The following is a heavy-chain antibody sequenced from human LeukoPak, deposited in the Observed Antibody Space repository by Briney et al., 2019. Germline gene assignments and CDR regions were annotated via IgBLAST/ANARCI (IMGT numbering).Heavy chain of an antibody. V-gene: IGHV3-30-3*01. D-gene: IGHD1-26*01. Sequence: GSLRLSCAASGFTFSSYAMHWVRQAPGKGLEWVAVISYDGSNKYYADSVKGRFTISRDNSKKTLYLQMNSLRAEDTAVYYCARNLRGPRYSGSYLDAFDIWGQGTMVTVSS. CDR2: ISYDGSNK. CDR3: ARNLRGPRYSGSYLDAFDI. CDR1: GFTFSSYA. J-gene: IGHJ3*02.